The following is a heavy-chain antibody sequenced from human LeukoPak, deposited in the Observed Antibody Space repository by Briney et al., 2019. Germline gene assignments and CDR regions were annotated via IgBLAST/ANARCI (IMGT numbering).Heavy chain of an antibody. CDR1: GGSITSSY. CDR2: IHYTGST. Sequence: TSETLSLTCTVSGGSITSSYWSWIRQSPGKGLEWIGYIHYTGSTNYNPSLKSRVTMLIDTSKNQFSLKLSSVTAADTAVYYCARSQRWFDYWGQGTLVTVSS. V-gene: IGHV4-59*01. J-gene: IGHJ4*02. D-gene: IGHD4-23*01. CDR3: ARSQRWFDY.